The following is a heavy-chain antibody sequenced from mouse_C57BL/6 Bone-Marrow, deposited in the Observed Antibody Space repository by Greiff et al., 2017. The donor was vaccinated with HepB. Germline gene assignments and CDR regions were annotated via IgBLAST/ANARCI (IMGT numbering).Heavy chain of an antibody. CDR1: GYTFTSYW. V-gene: IGHV1-7*01. J-gene: IGHJ3*01. Sequence: VQLVESGAELAKPGASVKLSCKASGYTFTSYWMHWVKQRPGQGLEWIGYINPSRGYTKYNQKFKDKATLTADKSSSTAYMQLSSLTYEDSAVYYCASPYDYDEGWFAYWGQGTLVTVSA. D-gene: IGHD2-4*01. CDR2: INPSRGYT. CDR3: ASPYDYDEGWFAY.